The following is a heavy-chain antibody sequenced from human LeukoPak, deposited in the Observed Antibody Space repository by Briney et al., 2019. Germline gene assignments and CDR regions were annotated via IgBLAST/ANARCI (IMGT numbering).Heavy chain of an antibody. CDR1: GGSMSSNY. V-gene: IGHV4-4*07. D-gene: IGHD5-18*01. CDR2: MHTSGNT. CDR3: ARFHVHGYNSGLDL. J-gene: IGHJ2*01. Sequence: SQTLSLTCTVSGGSMSSNYWSWIRQPAREGLEWIGRMHTSGNTNYNPSLKSRVTMSLDTSKNQVSLKLSSVTAADTAVYYCARFHVHGYNSGLDLWGRGTLVTVSS.